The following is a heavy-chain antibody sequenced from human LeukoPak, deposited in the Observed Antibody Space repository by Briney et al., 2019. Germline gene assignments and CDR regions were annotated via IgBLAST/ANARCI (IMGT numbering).Heavy chain of an antibody. D-gene: IGHD1-26*01. CDR1: GFTFDDYA. Sequence: GGSLRLSCAASGFTFDDYAMHWVRQAPGKGLEWVSGISWNSGSIGYADSVKGRFTISRDNAKNTLYLQMNSLRAEDTAVYYCATEWELLVNWGQGTLVTVSS. CDR2: ISWNSGSI. V-gene: IGHV3-9*01. CDR3: ATEWELLVN. J-gene: IGHJ4*02.